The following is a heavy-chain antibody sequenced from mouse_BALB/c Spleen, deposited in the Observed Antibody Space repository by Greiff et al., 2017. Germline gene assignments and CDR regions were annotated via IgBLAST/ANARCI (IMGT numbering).Heavy chain of an antibody. CDR1: GFTFSSYA. Sequence: EVKLVESGGGLVKPGGSLKLSCAASGFTFSSYAMSWVRQSPEKRLEWVAEISSGGSYTYYPDTVTGRFTISRDNAKNTLYLEMSSLRSEDTAMYYCATLLLDYWGQGTTLTVSA. J-gene: IGHJ2*01. D-gene: IGHD1-2*01. V-gene: IGHV5-9-4*01. CDR2: ISSGGSYT. CDR3: ATLLLDY.